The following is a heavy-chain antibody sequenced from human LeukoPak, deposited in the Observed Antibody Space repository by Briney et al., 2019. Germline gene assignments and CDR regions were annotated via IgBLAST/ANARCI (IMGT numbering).Heavy chain of an antibody. J-gene: IGHJ6*02. CDR1: GGTFSSYT. V-gene: IGHV1-69*04. D-gene: IGHD4-23*01. Sequence: GSSVKVSCKASGGTFSSYTISWVRQAPGQGVEWMGRIIPILGIANYAQKFQGRVTITADKSTSTAYMELSSLRSEDTAVYYCARDPPAVVTPNYYYGMDVWGQGTTVTVSS. CDR3: ARDPPAVVTPNYYYGMDV. CDR2: IIPILGIA.